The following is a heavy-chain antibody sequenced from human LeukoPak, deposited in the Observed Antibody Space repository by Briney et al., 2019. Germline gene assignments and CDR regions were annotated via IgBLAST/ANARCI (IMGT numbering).Heavy chain of an antibody. CDR1: GFTFRTYA. D-gene: IGHD5-24*01. V-gene: IGHV3-23*01. CDR3: AKRTMSAFDS. J-gene: IGHJ4*02. Sequence: RSGGSLRLSCTASGFTFRTYAMNWVRQAPGKGLEWLSGISGSGNGTYYADSVKGRFIISRDNSKNMVYLQMNSLTVKDAATYYCAKRTMSAFDSWGQGTLLIVSS. CDR2: ISGSGNGT.